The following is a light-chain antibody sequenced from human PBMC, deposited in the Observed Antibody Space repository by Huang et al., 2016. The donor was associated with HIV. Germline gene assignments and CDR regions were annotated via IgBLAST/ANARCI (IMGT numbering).Light chain of an antibody. J-gene: IGKJ4*01. V-gene: IGKV3-11*01. CDR3: QQRSNWPPF. CDR2: DAS. CDR1: QSVSSY. Sequence: EIVLTQSPATLSLSPGERATLSCRASQSVSSYLAWYQQKPGQAPRLLIYDASNRATGIPARFSGSGSGTDLTLTISSLEPEDFAVYYCQQRSNWPPFFGGGTKVEIK.